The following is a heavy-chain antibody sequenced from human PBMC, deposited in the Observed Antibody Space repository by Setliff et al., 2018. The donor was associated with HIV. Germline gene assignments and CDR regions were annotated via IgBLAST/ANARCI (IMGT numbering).Heavy chain of an antibody. Sequence: PSETLSLTCSVSGGSMSTYYWSWIRQPAGKGLEWIGRIYSSGSTIYNPSPRSRVTMSVDTSKSQLSLKLTSVTAADTAVYYCVRDPPLTPTDADHPFDIWGQGTMVTVSS. CDR2: IYSSGST. CDR3: VRDPPLTPTDADHPFDI. J-gene: IGHJ3*02. D-gene: IGHD2-21*02. CDR1: GGSMSTYY. V-gene: IGHV4-4*07.